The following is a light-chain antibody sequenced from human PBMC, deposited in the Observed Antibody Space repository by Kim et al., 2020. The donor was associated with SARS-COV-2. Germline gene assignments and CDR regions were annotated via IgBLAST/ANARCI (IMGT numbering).Light chain of an antibody. CDR1: QTISGNY. CDR2: GAS. CDR3: QHDGGLTWT. J-gene: IGKJ1*01. Sequence: EIVLTQSPGTLSLSPGERATLSCTASQTISGNYLAWYQQTPGQAPRVLNHGASSRATGIPDRFSGSGYGTDFTLTISRLKPDDFAVYYCQHDGGLTWTSGHGTKVDIK. V-gene: IGKV3-20*01.